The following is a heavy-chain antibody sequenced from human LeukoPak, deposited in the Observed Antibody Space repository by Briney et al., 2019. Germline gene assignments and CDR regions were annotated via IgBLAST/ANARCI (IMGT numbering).Heavy chain of an antibody. Sequence: ASVTVSCKVSGYTLTELSMHWVRQAPGKGLEWMGGFYPEDGETIYAQKFQGRVTMTEDTSTDTAYMELSSLRSEDTAVYYCATEGTIAVAGSFVYWGQGALVTTAS. CDR2: FYPEDGET. D-gene: IGHD6-19*01. J-gene: IGHJ4*02. CDR3: ATEGTIAVAGSFVY. V-gene: IGHV1-24*01. CDR1: GYTLTELS.